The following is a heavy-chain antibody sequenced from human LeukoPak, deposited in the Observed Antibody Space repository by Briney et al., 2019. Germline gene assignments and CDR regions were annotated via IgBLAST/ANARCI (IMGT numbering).Heavy chain of an antibody. CDR2: IYPGDSDT. CDR3: ARQNDFRLDY. D-gene: IGHD3-3*01. Sequence: GESLRISCKGSGYTFSSYWIGWVRQMPGKGLEWMGIIYPGDSDTRYSPSLQGQVTISVDTSIGTAYLQWSSLRASDTAIYYCARQNDFRLDYWGQGTLVTVSS. CDR1: GYTFSSYW. J-gene: IGHJ4*02. V-gene: IGHV5-51*01.